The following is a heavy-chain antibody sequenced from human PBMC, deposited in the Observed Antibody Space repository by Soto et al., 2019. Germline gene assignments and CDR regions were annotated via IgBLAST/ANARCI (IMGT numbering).Heavy chain of an antibody. V-gene: IGHV4-59*08. Sequence: SETLSLTCTVSGDSITGYYWSWIRQPPGKGPEWIGNIHYSGSTNYNPSLKSRVTISLDTSKNQFSLRLSSVTAAETAVYYCARHSYYSSPLRFDPWGQGTLVTVSS. CDR1: GDSITGYY. D-gene: IGHD4-4*01. CDR2: IHYSGST. CDR3: ARHSYYSSPLRFDP. J-gene: IGHJ5*02.